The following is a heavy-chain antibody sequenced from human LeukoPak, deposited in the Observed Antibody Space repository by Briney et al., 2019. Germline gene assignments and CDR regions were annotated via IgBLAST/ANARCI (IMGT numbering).Heavy chain of an antibody. V-gene: IGHV3-23*01. CDR2: ISGSAYST. D-gene: IGHD5-12*01. Sequence: PPGGSLRLSCAASRFTFSSYAMSWVRQAPGKGLEWVPAISGSAYSTYYADSVKGRFTISRDNSKNTLYLQMNSLRAEDTAVYYCAKEAGYSGYDFPDFWGQGTLVTVSS. CDR1: RFTFSSYA. CDR3: AKEAGYSGYDFPDF. J-gene: IGHJ4*02.